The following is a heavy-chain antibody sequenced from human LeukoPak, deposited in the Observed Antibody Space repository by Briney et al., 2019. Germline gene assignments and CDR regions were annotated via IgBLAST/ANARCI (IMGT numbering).Heavy chain of an antibody. V-gene: IGHV4-39*01. Sequence: SETLSLTCTVSGGSISSSSYYWGWIRQPPGKGLEWIGCIYYSGSTYYNPSLKSRVTISVDTSKNQFSLKLSSVTAADTAVYYCARLVPYYYDSSGYYPLDYWGQGTLVTVSS. D-gene: IGHD3-22*01. CDR1: GGSISSSSYY. CDR2: IYYSGST. J-gene: IGHJ4*02. CDR3: ARLVPYYYDSSGYYPLDY.